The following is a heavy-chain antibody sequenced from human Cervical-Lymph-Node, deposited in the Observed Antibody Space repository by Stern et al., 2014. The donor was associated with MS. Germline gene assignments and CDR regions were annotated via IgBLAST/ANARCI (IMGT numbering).Heavy chain of an antibody. CDR3: ANRRGDYRAGTSFDS. V-gene: IGHV2-5*02. Sequence: QVTLKESGPPLVRPTETLTLTCTFSGFSLSTNGVGVNWIRQPPGKALEWLGLIYWDDDKRYSPSLESRLTISKDTSNNQVILTMTNMDPADTATYYCANRRGDYRAGTSFDSWGQGILVTVSS. CDR2: IYWDDDK. D-gene: IGHD3-10*01. J-gene: IGHJ4*02. CDR1: GFSLSTNGVG.